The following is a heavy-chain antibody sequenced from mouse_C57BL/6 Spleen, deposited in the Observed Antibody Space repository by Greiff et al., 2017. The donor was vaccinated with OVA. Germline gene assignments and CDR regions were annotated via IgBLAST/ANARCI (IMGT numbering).Heavy chain of an antibody. Sequence: LQQSGAELVRPGASVKMSCKASGYTFTSYNMHWVKQTPRQGLEWIGAIYPGNGDTSYNQKFKGKATLTVDKSSSTAYMQLSSLTSEDSAVYFCARAMIYYYGSSYGNFDYWGQGTTLTVSS. V-gene: IGHV1-12*01. CDR1: GYTFTSYN. J-gene: IGHJ2*01. D-gene: IGHD1-1*01. CDR3: ARAMIYYYGSSYGNFDY. CDR2: IYPGNGDT.